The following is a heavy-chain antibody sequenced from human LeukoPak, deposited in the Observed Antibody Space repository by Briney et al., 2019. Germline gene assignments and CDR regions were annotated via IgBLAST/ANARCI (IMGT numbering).Heavy chain of an antibody. D-gene: IGHD6-25*01. Sequence: PGGSLRLSCAASGFTFSSYAMSWVRQAPGKGLEWVSAISGSGGSTYYADSVKGRFTISRDNSKNTLYLQVNSLRAEDTAVYYCAKDPDYSSGGANWGQGTLVTVSS. CDR2: ISGSGGST. V-gene: IGHV3-23*01. CDR3: AKDPDYSSGGAN. CDR1: GFTFSSYA. J-gene: IGHJ4*02.